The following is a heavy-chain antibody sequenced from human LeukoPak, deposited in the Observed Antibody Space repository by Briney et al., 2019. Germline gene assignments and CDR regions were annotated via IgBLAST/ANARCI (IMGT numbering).Heavy chain of an antibody. CDR3: WTLGGLRTYGADV. CDR2: INSDESVI. CDR1: GFTLSTYW. V-gene: IGHV3-74*01. J-gene: IGHJ6*02. D-gene: IGHD3/OR15-3a*01. Sequence: GGSVSLLCGVSGFTLSTYWTQWAREVRGKGRLWVSNINSDESVINYADSVKGRFTISRDHAKDTVYLQMNSLRAEDTAVYHCWTLGGLRTYGADVWGQGTTVTVSS.